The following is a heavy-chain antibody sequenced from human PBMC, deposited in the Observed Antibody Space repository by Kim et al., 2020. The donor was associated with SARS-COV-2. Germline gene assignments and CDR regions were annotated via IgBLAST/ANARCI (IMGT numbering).Heavy chain of an antibody. CDR3: ARPYSGSYYSWFGP. D-gene: IGHD1-26*01. CDR2: ISYDGSNK. CDR1: GFTFSSYA. V-gene: IGHV3-30*09. Sequence: GGSLRLSCAASGFTFSSYAMHWVRQAPGKGLEWVAVISYDGSNKYYADSLKGRFAISRDNSKNTLYLQMNSLRAEDTAVYFCARPYSGSYYSWFGPWGQGTLVTVSS. J-gene: IGHJ5*02.